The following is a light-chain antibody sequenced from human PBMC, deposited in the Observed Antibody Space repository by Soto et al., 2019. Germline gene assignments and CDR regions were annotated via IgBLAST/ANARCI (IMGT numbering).Light chain of an antibody. CDR2: AAS. J-gene: IGKJ3*01. CDR3: QQSYSTPVT. V-gene: IGKV1-39*01. Sequence: DIQMTQSPPSLSASVGDRVTITCRASQSITRHLNWYQEKPGKAPKLPIYAASSLQSGVPSRFSGSGSGADFTLTISSLQPEDFATYYCQQSYSTPVTFGPGTKVDIK. CDR1: QSITRH.